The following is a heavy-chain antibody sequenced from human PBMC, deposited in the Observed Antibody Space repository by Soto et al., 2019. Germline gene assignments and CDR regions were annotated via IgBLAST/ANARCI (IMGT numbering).Heavy chain of an antibody. CDR3: ARGVQIIVLLPAAIDY. CDR1: GFTFSSYS. Sequence: EVQLVESGGGLVQPGESLRLSCAASGFTFSSYSMNWVRQAPRKGLEWVSYIHNSSSTIYYADSVRGRFTISRDNAKNSLYLQMNSLRDEDTAVYYCARGVQIIVLLPAAIDYWGQGTLVTVSS. CDR2: IHNSSSTI. V-gene: IGHV3-48*02. D-gene: IGHD2-2*01. J-gene: IGHJ4*02.